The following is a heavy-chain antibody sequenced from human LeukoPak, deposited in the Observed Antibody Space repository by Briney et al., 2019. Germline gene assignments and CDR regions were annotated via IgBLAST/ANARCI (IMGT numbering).Heavy chain of an antibody. D-gene: IGHD6-19*01. Sequence: GGSLRLSCAASGFTFSSYGMHWVRQAPGKGLEWVAVIWYGGSNKYYADSVKGRFTISRDNSKNTLYLQMNSLRAEDTAVYYCARAGIAVASNYMDVWGKGTTVTVSS. CDR1: GFTFSSYG. J-gene: IGHJ6*03. V-gene: IGHV3-33*08. CDR2: IWYGGSNK. CDR3: ARAGIAVASNYMDV.